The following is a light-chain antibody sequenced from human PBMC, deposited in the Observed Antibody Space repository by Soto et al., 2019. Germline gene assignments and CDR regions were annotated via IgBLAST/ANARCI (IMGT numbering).Light chain of an antibody. CDR2: AAS. CDR1: QSISSY. J-gene: IGKJ5*01. V-gene: IGKV1-39*01. Sequence: DIQMTQSPSSLSASVGDRVTITCRASQSISSYLNWYQQKPGKAPKLLIYAASSLQSGVPSRFSGSGSGTDFTLTISSLEPEDFAVYYCQQSRSWPPTITFGQGTRLEIK. CDR3: QQSRSWPPTIT.